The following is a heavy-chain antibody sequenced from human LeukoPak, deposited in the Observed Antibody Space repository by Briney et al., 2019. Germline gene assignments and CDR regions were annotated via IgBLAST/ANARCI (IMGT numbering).Heavy chain of an antibody. Sequence: RPGGSLRLSCAASEFTFSAFWMSWARQAPGKGLEWVANINQDGSRKHYVDSVKGRFTVSRDNAEKSLYLQTNSLRAEDTAIYYCARLWGDATIFDLWGQGTLVTVSS. CDR3: ARLWGDATIFDL. CDR2: INQDGSRK. J-gene: IGHJ4*02. D-gene: IGHD5-12*01. V-gene: IGHV3-7*01. CDR1: EFTFSAFW.